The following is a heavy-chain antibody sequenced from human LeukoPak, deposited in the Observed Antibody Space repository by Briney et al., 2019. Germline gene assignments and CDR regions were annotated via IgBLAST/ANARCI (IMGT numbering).Heavy chain of an antibody. CDR1: GGSISSGGYY. D-gene: IGHD5-24*01. Sequence: SETLSLTCTVSGGSISSGGYYWSWIRQPPGKGLEWIGYIYHSGSTYYNPSLKSRVTISVDRSKNQFSLKLSSVTAADTAVYYCARSRRDGPPGYFDYWGQGTLVTVSS. CDR3: ARSRRDGPPGYFDY. CDR2: IYHSGST. V-gene: IGHV4-30-2*01. J-gene: IGHJ4*02.